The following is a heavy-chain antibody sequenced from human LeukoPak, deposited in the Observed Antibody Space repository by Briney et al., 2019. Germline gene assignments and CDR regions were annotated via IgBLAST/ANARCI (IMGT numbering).Heavy chain of an antibody. D-gene: IGHD3-3*01. CDR1: GYTFSSYW. J-gene: IGHJ4*02. Sequence: GESLQISCKGSGYTFSSYWIGWVRQLPGKGLEWMGIIYPGDSDTRYSPSLQGQVTISDDTSIGTAYLQWSSLKASDTAIYYCARQNDFRLDYWGQGTLVTASS. V-gene: IGHV5-51*01. CDR3: ARQNDFRLDY. CDR2: IYPGDSDT.